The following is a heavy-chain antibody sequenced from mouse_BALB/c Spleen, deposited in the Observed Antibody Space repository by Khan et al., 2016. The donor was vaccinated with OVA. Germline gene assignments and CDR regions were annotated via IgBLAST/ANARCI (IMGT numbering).Heavy chain of an antibody. CDR3: ARSNYYGSGLYAMDY. D-gene: IGHD1-1*01. CDR1: GYTFTSYW. CDR2: IAPGSGGT. J-gene: IGHJ4*01. Sequence: DLVMPGAAVTLSCKASGYTFTSYWINWIKQRPGQGLEWIGRIAPGSGGTSSNDMFKGKATLTVDASSSTAYIQLSSLSSEDSAVYFCARSNYYGSGLYAMDYWGQGTSVTVSS. V-gene: IGHV1S41*01.